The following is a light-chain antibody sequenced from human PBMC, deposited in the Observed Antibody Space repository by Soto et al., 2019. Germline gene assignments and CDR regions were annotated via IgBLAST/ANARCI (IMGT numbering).Light chain of an antibody. CDR3: QQSIHEAVT. CDR1: QSASTF. Sequence: DMGMTVALCALRTFMGDRVTITCRASQSASTFLAWYQQKPGQAPKLLIYDASTLQSGVPSRFSASGSGTEFALTISGLQPDDFAVYYCQQSIHEAVTFGPGTKVDIK. V-gene: IGKV1-5*01. J-gene: IGKJ1*01. CDR2: DAS.